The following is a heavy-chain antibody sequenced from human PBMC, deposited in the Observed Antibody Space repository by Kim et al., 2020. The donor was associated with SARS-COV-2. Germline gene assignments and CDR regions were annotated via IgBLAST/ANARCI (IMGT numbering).Heavy chain of an antibody. J-gene: IGHJ4*02. D-gene: IGHD2-21*01. CDR3: AREILAYCGGDCYYFDY. CDR1: GFTFSSYS. Sequence: GGSLRLSCAASGFTFSSYSMNWVRQAPGKGLEWVSYISSSSSTIYYADSVKGRFTISRDNAKNSLYLQMNSLRDEDTAVYYCAREILAYCGGDCYYFDYWGQGTLVTVSS. V-gene: IGHV3-48*02. CDR2: ISSSSSTI.